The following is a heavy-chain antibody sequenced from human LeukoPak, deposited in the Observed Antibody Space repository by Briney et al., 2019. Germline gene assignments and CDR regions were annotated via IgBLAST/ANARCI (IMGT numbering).Heavy chain of an antibody. Sequence: GGSLRLSCAASEFTFSSYAMSWVRQAPGKGLEWVSAISGSGGSTYYADSVKGRFPISRDNSKNTLYLQMHSLRAEDTAVYYCASLDYGDSKDDYWGQGTLVTVSS. D-gene: IGHD4-17*01. CDR3: ASLDYGDSKDDY. CDR1: EFTFSSYA. CDR2: ISGSGGST. V-gene: IGHV3-23*01. J-gene: IGHJ4*02.